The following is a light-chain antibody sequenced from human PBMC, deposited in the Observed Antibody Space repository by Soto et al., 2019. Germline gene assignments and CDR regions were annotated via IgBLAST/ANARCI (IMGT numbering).Light chain of an antibody. CDR3: QQYGHWPPYT. CDR1: QSVSRK. V-gene: IGKV3-15*01. Sequence: EIVMTQSPATLSVSPGERVPLSCRASQSVSRKLAWYQQKPGQAPRLLIYGTTTRATGIPARFSGSGSGTEFTLTISSLQSEDFGIYYCQQYGHWPPYTFGQGTTLETK. CDR2: GTT. J-gene: IGKJ2*01.